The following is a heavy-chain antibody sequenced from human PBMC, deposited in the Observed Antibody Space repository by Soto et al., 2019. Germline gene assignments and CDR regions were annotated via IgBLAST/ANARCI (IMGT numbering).Heavy chain of an antibody. V-gene: IGHV4-39*02. D-gene: IGHD6-19*01. CDR1: GGSISSSSYY. J-gene: IGHJ4*02. CDR2: IYYSGNT. CDR3: AREQWLAGIAY. Sequence: QLQLQESGPGLVKPSETLSLTCTVSGGSISSSSYYWGWIRQPPWKGLEWVGSIYYSGNTYYNPSLKIRVTIYVDTSKNQVSLKLSSVSAADTAVYYCAREQWLAGIAYWGQGTLVTVSS.